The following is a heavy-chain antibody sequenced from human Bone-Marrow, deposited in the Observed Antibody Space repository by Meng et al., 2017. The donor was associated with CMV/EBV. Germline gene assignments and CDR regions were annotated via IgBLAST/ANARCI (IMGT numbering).Heavy chain of an antibody. D-gene: IGHD2-2*01. V-gene: IGHV3-30-3*01. CDR2: ISYDGSNK. CDR1: GFTFSSYA. J-gene: IGHJ3*02. CDR3: ARGVGLNSQYQLLEPI. Sequence: GGSLKISCAASGFTFSSYAMHWVRQAPGKGLEWVAVISYDGSNKYYADSVKGRFTISRDNSKNTLYLQMNSLRAEDTAVYYCARGVGLNSQYQLLEPIWGQGTMVTVSS.